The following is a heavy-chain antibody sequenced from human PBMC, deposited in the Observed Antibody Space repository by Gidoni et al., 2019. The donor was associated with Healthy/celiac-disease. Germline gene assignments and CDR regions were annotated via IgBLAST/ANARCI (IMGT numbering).Heavy chain of an antibody. J-gene: IGHJ5*02. D-gene: IGHD2-2*01. CDR2: ISAYNGNT. V-gene: IGHV1-18*01. CDR1: GYTFTSYG. CDR3: ARDSVVVVPAAMGWFDP. Sequence: QVQLVQSGAEVKKPGASVKVSCKASGYTFTSYGISWVRQAPGQGLEWMGWISAYNGNTNYAQKLQGRVTMTTDTSTSTAYMELRSLRSDDTAVYYCARDSVVVVPAAMGWFDPWGQGTLVTVSS.